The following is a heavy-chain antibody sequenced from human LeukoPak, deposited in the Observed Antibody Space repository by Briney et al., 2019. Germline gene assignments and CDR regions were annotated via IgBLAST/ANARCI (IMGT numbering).Heavy chain of an antibody. CDR2: IYYSGST. D-gene: IGHD3-10*01. CDR1: EDSINDYY. Sequence: SSETLSLTCTISEDSINDYYWSWVRQPPGQGLEWIGFIYYSGSTNYNPSLKSRVTISVKTSKNQFSLKLTAGPAAAPAVYYWASDLFSGGRIQDHGDPTFDYWGQGILVTVSS. CDR3: ASDLFSGGRIQDHGDPTFDY. V-gene: IGHV4-59*01. J-gene: IGHJ4*02.